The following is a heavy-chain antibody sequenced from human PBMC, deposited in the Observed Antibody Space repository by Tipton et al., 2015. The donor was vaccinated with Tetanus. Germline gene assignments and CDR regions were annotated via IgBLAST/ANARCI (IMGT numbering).Heavy chain of an antibody. CDR3: ARGITDGYNRRFDY. Sequence: GLVKPSETLSLICTVSGGSMNSYYWSWIRQPAGKGLEWIGHISNGNTDYSPSLKSRVTLSVDTSKNQFSLEVRSVTAADTAVYYCARGITDGYNRRFDYWGQGTRVAVSS. D-gene: IGHD5-24*01. CDR1: GGSMNSYY. V-gene: IGHV4-4*07. J-gene: IGHJ4*02. CDR2: ISNGNT.